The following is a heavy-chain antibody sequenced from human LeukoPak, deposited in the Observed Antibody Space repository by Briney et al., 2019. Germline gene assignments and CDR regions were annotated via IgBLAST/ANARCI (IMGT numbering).Heavy chain of an antibody. CDR3: ARGSSGYLDGYFDY. V-gene: IGHV1-69*05. Sequence: GASVKVSCKASGGTFSSYAISWVRQAPGQGLEWMGGIIPTFGTANYAQKFQGRVTITTDESTSTAYMELSSLRSEDTAVYYCARGSSGYLDGYFDYWGQGTLVTVSS. CDR2: IIPTFGTA. J-gene: IGHJ4*02. CDR1: GGTFSSYA. D-gene: IGHD3-22*01.